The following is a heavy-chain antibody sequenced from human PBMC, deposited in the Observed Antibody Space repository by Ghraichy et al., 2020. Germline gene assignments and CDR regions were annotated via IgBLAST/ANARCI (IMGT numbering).Heavy chain of an antibody. V-gene: IGHV3-21*01. CDR1: GFTFSSYS. CDR3: ASAPGAVVRDLYYYYGMDV. D-gene: IGHD4-23*01. J-gene: IGHJ6*02. Sequence: GGSLRLSCAASGFTFSSYSMNWVRQAPGKGLEWVSSISSSSSYIYYADSVKGRFTISRDNAKNSLYLQMNSLRAEDTAVYYCASAPGAVVRDLYYYYGMDVWGQGTTVTVSS. CDR2: ISSSSSYI.